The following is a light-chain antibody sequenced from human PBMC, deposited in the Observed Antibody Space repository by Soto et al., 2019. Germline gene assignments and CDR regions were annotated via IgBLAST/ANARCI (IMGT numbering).Light chain of an antibody. Sequence: DIQVTQSPSLLSASVGDRVTITSRAGLGVGTYFAWYQQKPGKAPQLLIYAASTLQSGVPGRFSGSGSETEFTLTISNLQPEDLATYYCQQLHSYPYTFGQGTKLVMK. CDR3: QQLHSYPYT. V-gene: IGKV1-9*01. CDR1: LGVGTY. CDR2: AAS. J-gene: IGKJ2*01.